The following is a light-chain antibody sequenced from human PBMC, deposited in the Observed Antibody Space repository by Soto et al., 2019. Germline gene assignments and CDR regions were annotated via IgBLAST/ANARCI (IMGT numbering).Light chain of an antibody. CDR1: SNDIGAYNY. V-gene: IGLV2-14*01. Sequence: QSALTQPASVSGSPGQSITISCTGTSNDIGAYNYVSWYQHHPGRAPKLIIYEVTDRPSGVSNRFSGSKSGNTASLTISGLQAEDEAEYYCSSYTNINTRACVFGTGTKVTVL. J-gene: IGLJ1*01. CDR3: SSYTNINTRACV. CDR2: EVT.